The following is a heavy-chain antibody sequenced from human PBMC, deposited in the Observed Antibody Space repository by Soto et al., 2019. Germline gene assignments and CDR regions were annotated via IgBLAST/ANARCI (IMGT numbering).Heavy chain of an antibody. Sequence: EVQLLESGGGLVQPGGSLRLSRAASGFTFSSYAMSWVRQAPGKGLEWVSAISGSGGSTYYADSVKGRFTISRDNSKNTLYLQMNSLRAEDTAVYYCAKDKTGLVAATSLEYWGQGTLVTVSS. CDR2: ISGSGGST. CDR1: GFTFSSYA. CDR3: AKDKTGLVAATSLEY. J-gene: IGHJ4*02. V-gene: IGHV3-23*01. D-gene: IGHD2-15*01.